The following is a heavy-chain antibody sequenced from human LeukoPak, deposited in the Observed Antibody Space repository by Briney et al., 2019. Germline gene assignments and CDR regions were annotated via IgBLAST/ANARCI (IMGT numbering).Heavy chain of an antibody. V-gene: IGHV3-30-3*01. CDR1: GFTFSSYA. CDR3: ARDTGTDYFDY. Sequence: PGGSLRLSCAASGFTFSSYAMHWVRQAPGKGLEWEAVISYDGSNKYYADSVKGRFTISRDNSKNTLYLQMNSLRAEDTAVYYCARDTGTDYFDYWGQGTLVTVSS. J-gene: IGHJ4*02. D-gene: IGHD2-8*02. CDR2: ISYDGSNK.